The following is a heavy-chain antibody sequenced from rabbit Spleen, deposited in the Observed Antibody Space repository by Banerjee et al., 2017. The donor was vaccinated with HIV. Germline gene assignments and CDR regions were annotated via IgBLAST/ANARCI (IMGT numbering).Heavy chain of an antibody. J-gene: IGHJ4*01. Sequence: QSLVESGGDLVKPGASLIPTCTVSGFSFSSYYYMCWVRQAPAEGVERFACIYTGSSGRGYSAYWARGRFTFSKTSSSTMTLHMNSLTVADAATYFCSSETNSGWSVFSYCFNLWGPGTLVTVS. CDR1: GFSFSSYYY. CDR3: SSETNSGWSVFSYCFNL. D-gene: IGHD4-1*01. CDR2: IYTGSSGRG. V-gene: IGHV1S40*01.